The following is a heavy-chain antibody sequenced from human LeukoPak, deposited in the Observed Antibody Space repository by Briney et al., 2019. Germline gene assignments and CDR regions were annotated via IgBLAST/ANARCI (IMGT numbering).Heavy chain of an antibody. Sequence: SEPLSLTCTVSGGSISSYYWSWIRQPPGKGLEWIGYIYYSGSTNYNPSLKSRVTISVDTSENQFSLKLSSVTAADTAVYYCASSYYDVNTFDIWGQGTMVTVSS. V-gene: IGHV4-59*08. CDR1: GGSISSYY. J-gene: IGHJ3*02. D-gene: IGHD3-22*01. CDR3: ASSYYDVNTFDI. CDR2: IYYSGST.